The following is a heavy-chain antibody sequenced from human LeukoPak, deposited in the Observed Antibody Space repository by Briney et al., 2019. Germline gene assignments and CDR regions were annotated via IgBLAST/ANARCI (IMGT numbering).Heavy chain of an antibody. D-gene: IGHD3-3*01. CDR3: ARDKTFEVVNYFNY. Sequence: PSETLSLTCTVAGGSISSGSYYWGWIRQPPGKGLEWIGSIYYSGSTYYNPSLKSRITASLDTSKNQFSLKLSFVTAADTAVYYCARDKTFEVVNYFNYWGQGTLVTVSS. V-gene: IGHV4-39*07. CDR1: GGSISSGSYY. J-gene: IGHJ4*02. CDR2: IYYSGST.